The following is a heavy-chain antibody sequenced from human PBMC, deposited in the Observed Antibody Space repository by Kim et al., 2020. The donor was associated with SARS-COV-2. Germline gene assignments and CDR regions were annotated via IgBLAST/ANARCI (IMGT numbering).Heavy chain of an antibody. J-gene: IGHJ3*02. Sequence: VQGRVTLTRDHAKNTVYMQMNSLRAEDTAVYYCARVTDERASAAYDAIDIWGQGTMVTVSS. V-gene: IGHV3-30*07. CDR3: ARVTDERASAAYDAIDI. D-gene: IGHD6-13*01.